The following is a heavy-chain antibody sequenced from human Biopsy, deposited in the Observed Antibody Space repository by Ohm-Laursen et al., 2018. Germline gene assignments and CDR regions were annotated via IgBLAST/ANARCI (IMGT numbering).Heavy chain of an antibody. J-gene: IGHJ2*01. CDR3: ARGGLNYWYFDL. V-gene: IGHV1-2*02. D-gene: IGHD1-26*01. Sequence: ASVKVSCKASGYTFTDSYMHWVRQAPGQGLEWMGWINPNSGGTNYAQKFQGRVTMTRDTSMSTAYMELNRLRSDDTAVYYFARGGLNYWYFDLWGRGTLVTVSS. CDR2: INPNSGGT. CDR1: GYTFTDSY.